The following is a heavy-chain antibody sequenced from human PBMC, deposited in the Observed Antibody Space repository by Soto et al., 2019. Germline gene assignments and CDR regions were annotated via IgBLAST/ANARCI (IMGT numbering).Heavy chain of an antibody. CDR3: ARAYDWVCDS. Sequence: QVQLVQSGAEVKKPGASLKVSCKASGYTFTDSHIHWVRQAPGQGLEWMGWINPDTGDRNYAQRFQGRFTLTRDTSITTASMALTRLTSDDPAVYFCARAYDWVCDSWGQGTLVTVSS. J-gene: IGHJ4*02. CDR1: GYTFTDSH. CDR2: INPDTGDR. V-gene: IGHV1-2*02. D-gene: IGHD1-1*01.